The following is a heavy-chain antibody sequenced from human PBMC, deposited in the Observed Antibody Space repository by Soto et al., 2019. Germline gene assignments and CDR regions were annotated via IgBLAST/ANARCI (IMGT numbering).Heavy chain of an antibody. CDR3: GLWFGELLSH. D-gene: IGHD3-10*01. Sequence: GDLRLSCAASGFTFSDNYMEWVRQAPGKGLEGVGRTRNKANSYTTEYAASVKGRFTISRDDSNNSLYLQMNSLKAEDTAVYYCGLWFGELLSHWVQGTLVPVSS. CDR2: TRNKANSYTT. V-gene: IGHV3-72*01. CDR1: GFTFSDNY. J-gene: IGHJ4*02.